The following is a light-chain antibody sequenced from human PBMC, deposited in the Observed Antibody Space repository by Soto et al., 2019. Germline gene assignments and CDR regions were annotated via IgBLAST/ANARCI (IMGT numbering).Light chain of an antibody. V-gene: IGKV1-5*03. Sequence: DIHMTQSPSTLSASVGDRVTITCRASQSINTWLAWYQQKPGEAPRLLIYEGSTLESGVPSRFSGRGSGTEFTLTISSLQPDDFATFYCQQYNTYSRTFGQGTKVEVK. J-gene: IGKJ1*01. CDR1: QSINTW. CDR3: QQYNTYSRT. CDR2: EGS.